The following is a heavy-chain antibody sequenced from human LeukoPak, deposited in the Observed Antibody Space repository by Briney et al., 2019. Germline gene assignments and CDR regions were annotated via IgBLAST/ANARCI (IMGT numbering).Heavy chain of an antibody. Sequence: PGGSLTLSCTGTGFSFDMFAINWVRQAPGQGLEWVSGGSRGGSSTNYADSVKGRFTVSRDRSTNTVVLQMNSLRPEDTALYYCAKEQRIRHCSEGVCTEGYYFDYWGQGTLVTVSS. J-gene: IGHJ4*02. CDR1: GFSFDMFA. D-gene: IGHD6-25*01. V-gene: IGHV3-23*01. CDR2: GSRGGSST. CDR3: AKEQRIRHCSEGVCTEGYYFDY.